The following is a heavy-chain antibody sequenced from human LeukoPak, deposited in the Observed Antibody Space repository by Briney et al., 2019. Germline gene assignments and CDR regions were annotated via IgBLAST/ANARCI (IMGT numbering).Heavy chain of an antibody. CDR2: IIPILGIA. D-gene: IGHD6-13*01. J-gene: IGHJ4*02. Sequence: SVKVSCKASGGTFSSYAISWVRQAPGQGLEWMGRIIPILGIANYAQKFRGRVTITADKSTSTAYMELSSLRSEDTAVYYCAGERSSSSWYGLFDYWGQGTLVTVSS. CDR1: GGTFSSYA. CDR3: AGERSSSSWYGLFDY. V-gene: IGHV1-69*04.